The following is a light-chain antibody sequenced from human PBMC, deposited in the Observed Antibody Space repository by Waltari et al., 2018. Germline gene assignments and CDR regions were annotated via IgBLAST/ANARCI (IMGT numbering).Light chain of an antibody. CDR3: QVWDSSTSHVV. V-gene: IGLV3-21*01. CDR2: YDK. CDR1: NIASKR. J-gene: IGLJ2*01. Sequence: SYVLTQPPSVSVAPGMTARITCGGNNIASKRENWYRKSQGQDTVRVIFYDKDRPARIPERFSGSNSVTTATLTIGRVEAWDEADYYCQVWDSSTSHVVFGAGTKLTVL.